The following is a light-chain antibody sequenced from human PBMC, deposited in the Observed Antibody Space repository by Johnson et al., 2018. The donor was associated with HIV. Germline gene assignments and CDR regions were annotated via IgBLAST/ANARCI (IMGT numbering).Light chain of an antibody. Sequence: QSVLTQPPSVSAAPGQYVNISCSGGSSNIGNNYVSWYQQFPGTAPTLLIYENNKRPSGIPDRFSGSKSGTSATLGITGLQTGDEADYYCGTWDSSLSAGKVFGTGTKVTVL. CDR3: GTWDSSLSAGKV. CDR1: SSNIGNNY. CDR2: ENN. V-gene: IGLV1-51*02. J-gene: IGLJ1*01.